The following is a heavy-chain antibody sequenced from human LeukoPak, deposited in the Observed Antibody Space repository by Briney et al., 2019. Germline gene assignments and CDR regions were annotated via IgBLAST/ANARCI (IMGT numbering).Heavy chain of an antibody. J-gene: IGHJ4*02. CDR3: ARDSRDDSSGYYDSFVDY. CDR2: IRYDGSNK. CDR1: GFTFSSYG. Sequence: GGSLRLSCAASGFTFSSYGMHWVRQAPGKGLEWVAFIRYDGSNKYYADSVKGRFTISRDNSKNTLYLQMNSLRAEDTAVYYCARDSRDDSSGYYDSFVDYWGQGTLVTVSS. D-gene: IGHD3-22*01. V-gene: IGHV3-30*02.